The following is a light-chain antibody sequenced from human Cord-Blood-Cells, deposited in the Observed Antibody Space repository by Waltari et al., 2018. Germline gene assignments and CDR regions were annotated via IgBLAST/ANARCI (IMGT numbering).Light chain of an antibody. CDR3: AAWDDSLNGPV. V-gene: IGLV1-44*01. J-gene: IGLJ3*02. Sequence: QSVLTQPPSASGTPGQRVTIPCSVSSSTIGSNTVNWYQQPPGTAPKLLIYSNNQRPSGVPDRFSGSKSGTSASLAISGLQSEDEADYYCAAWDDSLNGPVFGGGTKLTVL. CDR2: SNN. CDR1: SSTIGSNT.